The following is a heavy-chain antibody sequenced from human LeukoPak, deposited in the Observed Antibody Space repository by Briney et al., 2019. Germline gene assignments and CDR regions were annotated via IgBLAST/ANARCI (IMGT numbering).Heavy chain of an antibody. J-gene: IGHJ4*02. Sequence: SETLSLTCTVSGGSISSYYWSWIRQPPGKGLEWIGYIYYSGSTNYNPSLKSRVTISVDTSKNQFSLKLSSVTAADTAVYYCASTATIAAAGTNRAFDYWGQGTLVTVSS. CDR1: GGSISSYY. CDR2: IYYSGST. V-gene: IGHV4-59*01. CDR3: ASTATIAAAGTNRAFDY. D-gene: IGHD6-13*01.